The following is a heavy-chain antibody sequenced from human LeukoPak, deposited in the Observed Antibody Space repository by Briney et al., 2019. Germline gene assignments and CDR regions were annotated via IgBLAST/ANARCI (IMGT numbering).Heavy chain of an antibody. CDR3: ARGGPLRWSDAFDI. V-gene: IGHV4-34*01. CDR2: INHSGST. J-gene: IGHJ3*02. Sequence: SETLSLTCAVYGGSFSGYYWSWIRQPPGKGLEWIGEINHSGSTNYNPSLKSRVTISVDTSKNQFSLKLSSVTAADTAVYYCARGGPLRWSDAFDIWGQGTIVTVSS. CDR1: GGSFSGYY. D-gene: IGHD4-17*01.